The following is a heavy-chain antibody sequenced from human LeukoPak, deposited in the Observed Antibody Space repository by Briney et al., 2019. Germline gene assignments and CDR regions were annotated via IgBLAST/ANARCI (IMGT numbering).Heavy chain of an antibody. D-gene: IGHD6-13*01. CDR2: IRSKAYGGTT. J-gene: IGHJ4*02. CDR1: GFTFGDYA. V-gene: IGHV3-49*04. Sequence: GGSLRLSCTASGFTFGDYAMSWVRQAPGKGLEWVGFIRSKAYGGTTEYAASVKGRFTISRDDSKSIAYLQMNSLKTEDTAVYYCTREDQLVLSYYFDYWGQGTLVTVSS. CDR3: TREDQLVLSYYFDY.